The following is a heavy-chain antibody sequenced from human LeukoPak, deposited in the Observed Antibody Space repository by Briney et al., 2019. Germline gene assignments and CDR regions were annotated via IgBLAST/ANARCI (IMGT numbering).Heavy chain of an antibody. CDR2: IYYSGST. J-gene: IGHJ4*02. V-gene: IGHV4-59*08. Sequence: SETLSLTCTVSGSSINSYYWNWIRQPPGKGLEWIGYIYYSGSTNYNPSLKSRVNISVDTSKNQFSLNLTSVSAADTAVYYCARQGAVAGTFDYWGQGTLVTVSS. CDR1: GSSINSYY. CDR3: ARQGAVAGTFDY. D-gene: IGHD6-19*01.